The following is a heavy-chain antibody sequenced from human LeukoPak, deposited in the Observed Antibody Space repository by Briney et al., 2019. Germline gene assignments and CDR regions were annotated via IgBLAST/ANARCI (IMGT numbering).Heavy chain of an antibody. Sequence: SETLSLTCSVTGGSISDSSFYWGWVRQAPGKGLDWIGSMSYSRITFYNPSLKSRVIISADTSKNQFSLRLTSVTAADTAVYYCANRGIYGYFNYWGQGTLVTVSS. J-gene: IGHJ4*02. CDR1: GGSISDSSFY. CDR2: MSYSRIT. CDR3: ANRGIYGYFNY. D-gene: IGHD3-10*01. V-gene: IGHV4-39*01.